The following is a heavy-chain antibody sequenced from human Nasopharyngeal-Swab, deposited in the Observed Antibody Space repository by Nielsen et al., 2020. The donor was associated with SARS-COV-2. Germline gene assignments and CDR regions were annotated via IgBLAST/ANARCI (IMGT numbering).Heavy chain of an antibody. V-gene: IGHV3-23*01. CDR1: GFTFSSYA. CDR3: AKGKGTTPSDY. J-gene: IGHJ4*02. D-gene: IGHD1-7*01. CDR2: ISGSGGST. Sequence: GESLKISCAASGFTFSSYAMSWVRQAPGKGLEWVSAISGSGGSTYYADSVKGRFTISRDNSKNTLYLQMNSLRAEDTAVYYCAKGKGTTPSDYWGQGTLVTVSS.